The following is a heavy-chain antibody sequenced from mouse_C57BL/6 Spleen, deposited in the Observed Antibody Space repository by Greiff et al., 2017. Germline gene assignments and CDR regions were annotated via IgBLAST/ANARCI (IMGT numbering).Heavy chain of an antibody. Sequence: VQLVESGAELVRPGASVKLSCKASGYTFTDYYINWVKQRPGQGLEWIARIYPGSGNTYYNEKFKGKATLTAEKSSSTAYMQLSSLTSEDSAVYFCAREGLRPDYYAMDYWGQGTSVTVSS. CDR2: IYPGSGNT. D-gene: IGHD2-4*01. J-gene: IGHJ4*01. V-gene: IGHV1-76*01. CDR3: AREGLRPDYYAMDY. CDR1: GYTFTDYY.